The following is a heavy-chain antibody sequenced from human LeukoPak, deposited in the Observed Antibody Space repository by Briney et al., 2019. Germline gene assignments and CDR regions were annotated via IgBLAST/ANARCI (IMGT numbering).Heavy chain of an antibody. J-gene: IGHJ4*02. CDR1: GFTFSGSA. D-gene: IGHD7-27*01. CDR3: TTMGITWDY. Sequence: PGGSLRLSCAASGFTFSGSAMHWVRQASGKGLEWVGRIRSKANSYATAYAASVKGRFTISRDDSKNTAYLQMNSLKTEDTAVYYCTTMGITWDYWGQGTLVTVSS. CDR2: IRSKANSYAT. V-gene: IGHV3-73*01.